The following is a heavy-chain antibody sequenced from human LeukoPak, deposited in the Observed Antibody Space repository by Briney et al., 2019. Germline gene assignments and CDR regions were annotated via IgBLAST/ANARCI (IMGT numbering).Heavy chain of an antibody. D-gene: IGHD3-22*01. CDR1: GGSISSSNFY. Sequence: SETLSLTCTVSGGSISSSNFYWGWIRQPPGKGLEWIGSIYYSGSTYYNPSLKSRVTFSLDTSKNQFSLKLSSVTAADTAVYYCARGFRLSDSSFDMWGQGTMVTVSS. CDR3: ARGFRLSDSSFDM. J-gene: IGHJ3*02. CDR2: IYYSGST. V-gene: IGHV4-39*01.